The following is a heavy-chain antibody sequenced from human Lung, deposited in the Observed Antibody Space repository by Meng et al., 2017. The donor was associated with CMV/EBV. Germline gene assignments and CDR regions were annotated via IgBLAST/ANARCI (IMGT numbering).Heavy chain of an antibody. J-gene: IGHJ4*02. D-gene: IGHD4-23*01. CDR3: TTDRPRSGGKTHDF. CDR2: TKSKVDGETR. Sequence: DVQLVESGGGLVKPGGSLSISCRGSGSGFIFSDLWINWVRQAPGKGLEWVGRTKSKVDGETRDYAAAVRGRFAISRDDSKNTLYLHMNSLKTEDTAVYYCTTDRPRSGGKTHDFWGQGTLVTVAS. CDR1: GSGFIFSDLW. V-gene: IGHV3-15*01.